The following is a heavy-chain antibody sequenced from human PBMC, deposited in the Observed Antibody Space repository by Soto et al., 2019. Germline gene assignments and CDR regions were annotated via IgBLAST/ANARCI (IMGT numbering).Heavy chain of an antibody. Sequence: ASGTLLLTCAVSGGSINNGDYYWSWIRQPPGKGLEWIGYIYYSGSTYVNPSLKSRLSMSLDTSKNQFPLKLTSVTAADTAVYYCASEKSGVFGMAHPYGYVDLWGIRPL. J-gene: IGHJ2*01. CDR2: IYYSGST. CDR3: ASEKSGVFGMAHPYGYVDL. D-gene: IGHD3-3*01. CDR1: GGSINNGDYY. V-gene: IGHV4-30-4*01.